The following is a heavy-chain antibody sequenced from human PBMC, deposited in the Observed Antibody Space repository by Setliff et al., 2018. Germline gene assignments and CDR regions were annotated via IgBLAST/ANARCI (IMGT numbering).Heavy chain of an antibody. CDR3: ARDLVKDIVVVVWYFDL. Sequence: GSLRLSCAASGFTFSTFAMSWVRQAPGKGLEWVSHISGSGSSSSYADSVKGRFTISRDNAKNSLYLQMNSLRAEDTAVYYCARDLVKDIVVVVWYFDLWGQGTMVTVSS. CDR2: ISGSGSSS. V-gene: IGHV3-23*01. CDR1: GFTFSTFA. J-gene: IGHJ3*01. D-gene: IGHD2-15*01.